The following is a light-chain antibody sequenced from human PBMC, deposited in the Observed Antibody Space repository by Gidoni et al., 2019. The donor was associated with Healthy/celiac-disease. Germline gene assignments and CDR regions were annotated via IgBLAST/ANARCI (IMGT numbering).Light chain of an antibody. V-gene: IGKV1-39*01. CDR2: AAS. Sequence: DRVTITCRASQSISSYLNWYQQKPEKAPKLLIYAASSLQSGVPSRFSGSGSGTDFTLTISSLQPEDFATYYCQQSYSTPKTFGQGTKVEIK. CDR3: QQSYSTPKT. CDR1: QSISSY. J-gene: IGKJ1*01.